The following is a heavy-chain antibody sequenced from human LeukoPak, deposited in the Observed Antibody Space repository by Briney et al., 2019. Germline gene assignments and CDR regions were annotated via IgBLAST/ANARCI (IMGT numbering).Heavy chain of an antibody. J-gene: IGHJ3*02. D-gene: IGHD4-17*01. V-gene: IGHV3-64*01. Sequence: GGSLRLSCAASGFTFSSYAMHWVRQAPGKGLEYVSAISSSGGSTYYANSVKGTFTISRDKSKNTLYLQMGSLRAEDMAVYYCARVGDNDAFDIWGQGTMVTVSS. CDR1: GFTFSSYA. CDR2: ISSSGGST. CDR3: ARVGDNDAFDI.